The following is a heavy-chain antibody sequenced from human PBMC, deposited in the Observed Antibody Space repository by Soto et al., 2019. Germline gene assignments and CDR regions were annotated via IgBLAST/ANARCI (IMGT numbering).Heavy chain of an antibody. CDR1: GFTFSSYW. V-gene: IGHV3-74*01. D-gene: IGHD3-16*01. CDR2: IKTDGSVT. J-gene: IGHJ4*02. Sequence: GGSLRLSCAASGFTFSSYWMHWVRQAPGKGLVWVSRIKTDGSVTTYADSVKGRFTISRDNAKNTLYLQMNTLRAEDTAVYYCARDLGGSHDYWGRGTLVTVSS. CDR3: ARDLGGSHDY.